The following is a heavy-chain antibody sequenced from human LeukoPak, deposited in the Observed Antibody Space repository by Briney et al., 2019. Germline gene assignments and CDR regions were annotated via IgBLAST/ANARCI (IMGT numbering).Heavy chain of an antibody. D-gene: IGHD6-19*01. CDR3: ARDSAGAGQIDY. CDR2: INPSDGST. J-gene: IGHJ4*02. V-gene: IGHV1-46*01. CDR1: GYTFTSYY. Sequence: GASVKVSCKASGYTFTSYYVQWVRQAPGQGLEWMGIINPSDGSTRYAQKFQGRVTMTRDTSTSTVYMEVSSLGSEDTAVYYCARDSAGAGQIDYWGQGTLVTVSS.